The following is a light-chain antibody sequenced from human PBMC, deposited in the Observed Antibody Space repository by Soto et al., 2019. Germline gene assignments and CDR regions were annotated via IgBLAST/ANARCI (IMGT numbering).Light chain of an antibody. CDR2: GNT. CDR1: SSNIGAGYD. V-gene: IGLV1-40*01. CDR3: QSYDSSLSGV. J-gene: IGLJ3*02. Sequence: QSVLTQPPSVSGAPGQRVTISCTGSSSNIGAGYDVHWYQQLPGTAPKLLIYGNTHRPSGVPDRFSGSKSATSASLAITGLQAEDEADYYCQSYDSSLSGVFGGGTQLTVL.